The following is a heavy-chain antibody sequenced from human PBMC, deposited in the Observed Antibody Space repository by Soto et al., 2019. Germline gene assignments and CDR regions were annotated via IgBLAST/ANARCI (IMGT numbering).Heavy chain of an antibody. CDR1: GGTFSSYT. J-gene: IGHJ6*03. Sequence: GASVKVSCKASGGTFSSYTISWVRQAPGQGLEWMGRIIPILGIANYAQKFQGRVTITADKSASTAYMELSSLRSEDTAVYYCARDFSQYCSSTSCSYYYYYYYYMDVWGKGTTVTVSS. D-gene: IGHD2-2*01. CDR3: ARDFSQYCSSTSCSYYYYYYYYMDV. V-gene: IGHV1-69*04. CDR2: IIPILGIA.